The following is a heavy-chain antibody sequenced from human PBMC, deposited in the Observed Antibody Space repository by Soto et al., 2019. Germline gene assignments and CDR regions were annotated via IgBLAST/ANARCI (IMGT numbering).Heavy chain of an antibody. CDR1: GFTFSSYA. V-gene: IGHV3-30-3*01. CDR2: ISYDGSNK. CDR3: ARVVRGVIIMDAFYI. Sequence: GGSLRLSCAASGFTFSSYAMHWVRQAPGKGLEWVAVISYDGSNKYYADSVEGRFTISRDNSKNTLYLQMNSLRAEDTAVYYCARVVRGVIIMDAFYIWGQGTMVTGSS. J-gene: IGHJ3*02. D-gene: IGHD3-10*01.